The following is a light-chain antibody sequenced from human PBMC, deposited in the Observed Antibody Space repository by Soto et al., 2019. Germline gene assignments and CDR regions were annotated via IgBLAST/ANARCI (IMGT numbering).Light chain of an antibody. Sequence: DIVVTQSPATLSVSPGERATLSCRASQSVNSNLAWYRQKPGQAPRLLISDASTRATGVPARFSGSGSGTEFTLTISSLQSEDSGIYYCQQYNFWPPLTFGGGTKVEIK. J-gene: IGKJ4*01. CDR3: QQYNFWPPLT. CDR2: DAS. V-gene: IGKV3-15*01. CDR1: QSVNSN.